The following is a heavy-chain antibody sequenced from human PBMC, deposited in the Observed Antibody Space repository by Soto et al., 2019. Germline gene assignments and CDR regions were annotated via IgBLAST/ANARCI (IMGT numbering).Heavy chain of an antibody. CDR3: TREVGFPL. D-gene: IGHD1-26*01. J-gene: IGHJ4*02. Sequence: GGSLRLSCTASGFTFGDYAMSWVRQAPGKGLEWVGFIRSKAYGGTTEYAASVKGRFTISRDDSKSIAYLQMNSLKTEDTAVYYCTREVGFPLWGKGTLVTVSS. CDR1: GFTFGDYA. CDR2: IRSKAYGGTT. V-gene: IGHV3-49*04.